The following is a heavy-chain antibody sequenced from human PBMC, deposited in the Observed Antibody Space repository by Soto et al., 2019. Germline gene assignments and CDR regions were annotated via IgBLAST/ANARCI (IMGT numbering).Heavy chain of an antibody. V-gene: IGHV3-23*01. D-gene: IGHD6-6*01. CDR1: GFTFSSYA. J-gene: IGHJ5*02. Sequence: GESLKISCAASGFTFSSYAMSWVRQAPGKGLEWVSAISGSGGSTYYADSVKGRFTISRDNSKNTLYLQMNSLRAEDTAVYYCAKEEESGSSSSWGQGTLVTVSS. CDR2: ISGSGGST. CDR3: AKEEESGSSSS.